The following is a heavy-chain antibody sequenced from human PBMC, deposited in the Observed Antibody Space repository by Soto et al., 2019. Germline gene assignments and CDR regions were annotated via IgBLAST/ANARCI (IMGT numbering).Heavy chain of an antibody. CDR1: GGSISSYC. CDR3: ATVDIVATIRAHWFDP. J-gene: IGHJ5*02. CDR2: IYTSGST. V-gene: IGHV4-4*07. Sequence: LPLTVCGGSISSYCWSWIRQPAGKGLEWIGRIYTSGSTNYNPSLKSRVTMSVDTSKNQFSLKLSSVTAADTAVYYCATVDIVATIRAHWFDPWGQGTLVTVSS. D-gene: IGHD5-12*01.